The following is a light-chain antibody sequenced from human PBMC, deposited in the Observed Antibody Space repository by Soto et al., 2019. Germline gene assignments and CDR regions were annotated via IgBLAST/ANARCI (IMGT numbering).Light chain of an antibody. CDR2: EVR. J-gene: IGLJ3*02. CDR3: CSYTVSATLV. CDR1: TNDIGGYNY. V-gene: IGLV2-14*01. Sequence: QSALTLPASVSGSPGQSITISCSGTTNDIGGYNYVSWYQHHPGKVPKVIIYEVRNRPSGVSNRFSGSKSGNTASLTISGLQAEDDADYCCCSYTVSATLVCAGGTKVTVL.